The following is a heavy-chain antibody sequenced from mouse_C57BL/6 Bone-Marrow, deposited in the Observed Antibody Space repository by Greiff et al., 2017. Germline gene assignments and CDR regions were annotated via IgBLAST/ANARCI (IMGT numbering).Heavy chain of an antibody. Sequence: VQLKQSGPELVKPGASVKIPCKASGYTFTDYNMDWVKQSHGKSLEWIGDINPNNGGTIYNQKFKGKATLTVDKSSSTAYMELRSLTSEDTAVYYCARSVYGSSPFAYWGQGTLVTVSA. D-gene: IGHD1-1*01. J-gene: IGHJ3*01. CDR3: ARSVYGSSPFAY. CDR1: GYTFTDYN. CDR2: INPNNGGT. V-gene: IGHV1-18*01.